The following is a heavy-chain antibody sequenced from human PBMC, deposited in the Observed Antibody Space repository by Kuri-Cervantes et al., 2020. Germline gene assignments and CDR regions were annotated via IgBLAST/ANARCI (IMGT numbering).Heavy chain of an antibody. CDR2: ISGTGFTT. CDR3: ARDGLPYYYYSYMDV. J-gene: IGHJ6*03. Sequence: GESLKISCAASGFTFTSFAMSWVRQAPGKGLEWVASISGTGFTTYYADSVKGRFTISRDNAKNSLYLQMNSLRAEDTAVYYCARDGLPYYYYSYMDVWGKGTTVTVSS. CDR1: GFTFTSFA. V-gene: IGHV3-23*01. D-gene: IGHD3/OR15-3a*01.